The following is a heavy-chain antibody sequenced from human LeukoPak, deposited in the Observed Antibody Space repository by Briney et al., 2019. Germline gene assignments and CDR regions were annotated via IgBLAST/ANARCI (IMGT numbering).Heavy chain of an antibody. CDR3: ARSRNSAFDY. CDR1: GGSFSGYY. J-gene: IGHJ4*02. D-gene: IGHD1-1*01. Sequence: SETLSLTCAVYGGSFSGYYWSWIRQPPGEGLEWIGEINHSGSTNYNPSLKSRVTISVDTSKNQFSLKLSSVTAADTAVYYCARSRNSAFDYWGQGTLVTVSS. V-gene: IGHV4-34*01. CDR2: INHSGST.